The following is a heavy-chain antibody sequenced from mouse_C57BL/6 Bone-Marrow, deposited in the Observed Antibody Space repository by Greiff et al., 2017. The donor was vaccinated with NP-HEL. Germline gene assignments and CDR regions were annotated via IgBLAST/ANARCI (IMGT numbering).Heavy chain of an antibody. J-gene: IGHJ2*01. Sequence: QVQLQQPGAELVKPGASVKLSCKASGYTFTSYWMQWVKQRPGQGLEWIGEIDPSDSYTNYNQKFKGKATLTVDTSSSTAYLQLSSLTSEDSAVYYGARAGGNYHYFDYWGQGTTLTVSS. V-gene: IGHV1-50*01. CDR1: GYTFTSYW. D-gene: IGHD2-1*01. CDR3: ARAGGNYHYFDY. CDR2: IDPSDSYT.